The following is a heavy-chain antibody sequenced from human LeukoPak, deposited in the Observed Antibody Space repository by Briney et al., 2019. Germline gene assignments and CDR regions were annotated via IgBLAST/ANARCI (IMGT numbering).Heavy chain of an antibody. D-gene: IGHD1-26*01. V-gene: IGHV4-39*01. CDR2: NYYSGST. CDR3: ARHQGVGATTCFDY. J-gene: IGHJ4*02. Sequence: SETLSLTCTVSGGSISSSSYYWGWIRQPPGKGLEWIGSNYYSGSTYYNPSLKSRVTISVDTSKNQFSLKLSSVTAADTAVYYCARHQGVGATTCFDYWGQGTLVTVSS. CDR1: GGSISSSSYY.